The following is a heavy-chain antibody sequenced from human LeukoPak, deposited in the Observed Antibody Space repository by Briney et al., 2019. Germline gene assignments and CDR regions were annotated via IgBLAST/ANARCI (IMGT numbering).Heavy chain of an antibody. D-gene: IGHD3-10*01. J-gene: IGHJ6*02. V-gene: IGHV3-30*18. CDR1: GFTFSSYG. CDR3: AKDLWFGELPYYYYGMDV. Sequence: PGGSLRLSCAASGFTFSSYGMHWVRQAPGKGLEWVAVISYDGSNKYYADSVKGRFTISRDNSKNTLYLQMNSLRAEDTAVYYCAKDLWFGELPYYYYGMDVWGQGTTVAVSS. CDR2: ISYDGSNK.